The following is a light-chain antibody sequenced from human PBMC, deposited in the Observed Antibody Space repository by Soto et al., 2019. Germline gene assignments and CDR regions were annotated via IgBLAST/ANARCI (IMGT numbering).Light chain of an antibody. CDR2: GAS. V-gene: IGKV3-20*01. J-gene: IGKJ1*01. CDR3: QQYGSSSPWT. CDR1: QSVSSN. Sequence: EIVMTQSPATLSVSPGERATLSCMASQSVSSNLAWYQQKPGQAPRLLIYGASSRATGIPDRFSGSGSGTDFTLTISRLEPEDFAVYYCQQYGSSSPWTFGQGTKVDIK.